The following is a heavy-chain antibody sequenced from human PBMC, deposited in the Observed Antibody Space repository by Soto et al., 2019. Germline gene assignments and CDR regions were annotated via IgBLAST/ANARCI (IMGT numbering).Heavy chain of an antibody. CDR1: GYFIGAGGYY. J-gene: IGHJ5*02. CDR2: FYSSGSI. Sequence: SETLSLTCFVSGYFIGAGGYYWSWIRHHPGKGLEWIGSFYSSGSIIYNPSLRSRVSISGDMSTNQFSMSLTSVTAADTARYYCARMYSSGSGWFHPWGQGALVTVSS. V-gene: IGHV4-31*02. CDR3: ARMYSSGSGWFHP. D-gene: IGHD6-19*01.